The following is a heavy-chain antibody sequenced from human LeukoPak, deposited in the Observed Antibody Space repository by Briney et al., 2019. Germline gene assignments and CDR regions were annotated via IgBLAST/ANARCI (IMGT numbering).Heavy chain of an antibody. CDR3: AKSSGDITGTTELFDY. V-gene: IGHV3-23*01. Sequence: GGSLRLSCAASGFTFSSYAMSWVRQAPGKGLEWVSAISGSGGSTYYADSVKGRFTISRDNSKNTLYLQMNSLRAEDTAVYYCAKSSGDITGTTELFDYWGQGTLVTVSS. CDR2: ISGSGGST. J-gene: IGHJ4*02. CDR1: GFTFSSYA. D-gene: IGHD1-7*01.